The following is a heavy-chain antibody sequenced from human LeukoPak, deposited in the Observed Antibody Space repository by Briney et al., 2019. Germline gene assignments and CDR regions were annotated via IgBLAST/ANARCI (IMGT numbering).Heavy chain of an antibody. CDR2: IYYSGST. D-gene: IGHD3-22*01. Sequence: PSETLPLTCTVSGGSISSYYWSWIRQPPGKGLEWIGYIYYSGSTNYNPSLKSRVTISVDTSKNQFSLKLSSVTAADTAVYYCARQGASYDSSGFDYWGQGTLVTVSS. CDR3: ARQGASYDSSGFDY. J-gene: IGHJ4*02. CDR1: GGSISSYY. V-gene: IGHV4-59*08.